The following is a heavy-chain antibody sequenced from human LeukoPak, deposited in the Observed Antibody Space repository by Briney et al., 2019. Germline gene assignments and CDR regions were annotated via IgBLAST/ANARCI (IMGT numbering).Heavy chain of an antibody. D-gene: IGHD1-26*01. CDR2: TSDRGDYT. CDR3: AKKAQYNGNYPLDY. J-gene: IGHJ4*02. V-gene: IGHV3-23*01. Sequence: PGGSLRLSCAASGFTFTSYSMSWVRQAPGKGLEWVLGTSDRGDYTYYADSVKGRFTISRDNSKNTLYLQMNSLRAEDTALYFCAKKAQYNGNYPLDYWGQGTLVTVPS. CDR1: GFTFTSYS.